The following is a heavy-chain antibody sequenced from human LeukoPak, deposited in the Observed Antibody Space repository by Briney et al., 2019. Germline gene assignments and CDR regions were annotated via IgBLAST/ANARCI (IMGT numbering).Heavy chain of an antibody. Sequence: GGSLRLSCAASGFTFSSYSMNWVRQAPGKGLEWVSYISSSSSTIYYADSVKGRFTISRDNAKNSLYLQMNSLRAEDTAVYYCARDQSHYDILTGYWYLDLWGRGTLVTVSS. D-gene: IGHD3-9*01. CDR1: GFTFSSYS. CDR3: ARDQSHYDILTGYWYLDL. V-gene: IGHV3-48*01. J-gene: IGHJ2*01. CDR2: ISSSSSTI.